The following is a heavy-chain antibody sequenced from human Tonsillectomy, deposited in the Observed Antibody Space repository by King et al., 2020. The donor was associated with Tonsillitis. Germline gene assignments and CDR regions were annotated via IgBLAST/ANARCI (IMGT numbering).Heavy chain of an antibody. CDR1: GFTFSAYA. CDR3: ASHYAFRSGSAHGFFDL. Sequence: VQLVESGGGLVQPGGSLRLSCAGSGFTFSAYAMSWVRQAPGKGLEWVSAISGGGGSTYYAASVKGRFTISSDNSKNTQSLLMDNLRAEDTAVSYCASHYAFRSGSAHGFFDLWGRGTLVTVSS. D-gene: IGHD3-3*01. V-gene: IGHV3-23*04. CDR2: ISGGGGST. J-gene: IGHJ2*01.